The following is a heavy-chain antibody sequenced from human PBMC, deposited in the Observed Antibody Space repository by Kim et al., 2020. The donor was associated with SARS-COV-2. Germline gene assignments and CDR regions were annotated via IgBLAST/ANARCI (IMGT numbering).Heavy chain of an antibody. D-gene: IGHD5-12*01. CDR3: LKVVSPGDIVCWFDS. CDR1: GFTFSSNS. Sequence: GGSLRLSCTASGFTFSSNSMHWVRQAPGKGLECVSPITSDGRSTYYANSVKGRFTISRDKSKNTLYLQMSSLRVEDTAIYYCLKVVSPGDIVCWFDSWG. V-gene: IGHV3-64D*06. CDR2: ITSDGRST. J-gene: IGHJ5*01.